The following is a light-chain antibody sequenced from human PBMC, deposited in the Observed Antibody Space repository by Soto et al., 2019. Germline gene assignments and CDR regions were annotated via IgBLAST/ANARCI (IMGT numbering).Light chain of an antibody. V-gene: IGKV3-11*01. CDR3: QQRGNWPRT. Sequence: EIVLTQSPATLSLSPGERATISCRASQSVSTYLAWYQQKPGQAPRLLIYDASNRATGIPARFSGSGSGTDFTLTISSLEPEDFAVYYCQQRGNWPRTFGQGTKVDIK. CDR1: QSVSTY. CDR2: DAS. J-gene: IGKJ1*01.